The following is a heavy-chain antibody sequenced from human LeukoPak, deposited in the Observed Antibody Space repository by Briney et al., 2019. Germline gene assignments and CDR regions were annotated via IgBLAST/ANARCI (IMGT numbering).Heavy chain of an antibody. Sequence: GESLKISCKGSGYRFTSYWIGWVRQMPGKGLEWMGIIYPGDSYTIYNPSFQGQVTISADKSISTAYLQWSSLKASDTAIYYCARVEMATKPTYYFDYWGQGTLVTVSS. J-gene: IGHJ4*02. CDR3: ARVEMATKPTYYFDY. V-gene: IGHV5-51*01. D-gene: IGHD5-24*01. CDR1: GYRFTSYW. CDR2: IYPGDSYT.